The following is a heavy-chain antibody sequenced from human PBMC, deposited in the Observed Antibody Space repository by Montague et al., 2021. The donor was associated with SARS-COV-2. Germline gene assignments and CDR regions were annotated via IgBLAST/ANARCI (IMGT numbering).Heavy chain of an antibody. CDR3: ASGRAYDYGSGTYPGGFDI. V-gene: IGHV4-61*02. Sequence: TLSLTCTVSGGSISSGSYYWSWIRQPAGKGLEWIGRIYTTGRTNYNPSLKSRVTISVDTSKNQFSLKLSSVTAADTAAYYCASGRAYDYGSGTYPGGFDIWGQGTRVTVSS. D-gene: IGHD3-10*01. J-gene: IGHJ3*02. CDR2: IYTTGRT. CDR1: GGSISSGSYY.